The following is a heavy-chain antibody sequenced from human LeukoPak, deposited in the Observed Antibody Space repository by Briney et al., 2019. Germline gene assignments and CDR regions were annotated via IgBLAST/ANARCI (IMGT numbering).Heavy chain of an antibody. CDR3: ARLGVSTEANWLDP. J-gene: IGHJ5*02. V-gene: IGHV4-59*08. Sequence: SDTLSLTCTVSGGSTTSHYWSWIRQPPGKGLEWIAYVLDSVRTKDNPSLQSRLTLSADTSKNQFSLKLSSVTAADTAMYYCARLGVSTEANWLDPWGQGTLVIVSS. CDR1: GGSTTSHY. CDR2: VLDSVRT. D-gene: IGHD3-16*01.